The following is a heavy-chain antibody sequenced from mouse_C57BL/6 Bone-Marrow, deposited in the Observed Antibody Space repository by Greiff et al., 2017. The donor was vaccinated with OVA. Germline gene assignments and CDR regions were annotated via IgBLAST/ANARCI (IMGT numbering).Heavy chain of an antibody. J-gene: IGHJ4*01. Sequence: VQGVESGPGLVAPSQSLSTTCTVSGFSLTSYGVSWVRQPPGKGLEWLGVIWGDGSTNYHSALISRLSISKDNSKSQVFLKLNSLQTDDTATYYCAAHWDFYAMDYWGQGTSVTVSS. D-gene: IGHD4-1*01. CDR2: IWGDGST. CDR3: AAHWDFYAMDY. CDR1: GFSLTSYG. V-gene: IGHV2-3*01.